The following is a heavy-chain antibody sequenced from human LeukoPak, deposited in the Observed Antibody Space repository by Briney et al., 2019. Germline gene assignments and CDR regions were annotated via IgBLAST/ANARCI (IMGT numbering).Heavy chain of an antibody. V-gene: IGHV4-31*03. Sequence: SETLSLTCTVSGGSISSGGYYWSWIRQHPGKGLEWIGYIYYSGSTYYNPSLKSRVTISVDTSKNQFSLKLSSVTAADTAVYYCASHYYDSSGPIFGYWGQGTLVTVSS. CDR2: IYYSGST. D-gene: IGHD3-22*01. CDR1: GGSISSGGYY. CDR3: ASHYYDSSGPIFGY. J-gene: IGHJ4*02.